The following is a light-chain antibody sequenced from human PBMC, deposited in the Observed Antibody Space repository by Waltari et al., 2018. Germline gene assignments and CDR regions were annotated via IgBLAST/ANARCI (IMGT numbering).Light chain of an antibody. CDR1: QTVSHS. J-gene: IGKJ1*01. Sequence: EIVMTQSPATLSVSPGERAALSCRASQTVSHSLAWDPRKPGQAPRLLIYGASTRANGIPARFSGGGSETEFTLIISNLQSEDVAIYYCQQYNNWPKTFGQGTRVEFK. CDR2: GAS. CDR3: QQYNNWPKT. V-gene: IGKV3-15*01.